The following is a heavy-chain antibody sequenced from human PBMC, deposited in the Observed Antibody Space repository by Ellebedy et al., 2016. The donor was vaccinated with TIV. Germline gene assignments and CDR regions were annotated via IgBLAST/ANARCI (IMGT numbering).Heavy chain of an antibody. CDR3: ARGTSNWFDA. V-gene: IGHV1-3*04. CDR2: INTVNDNT. J-gene: IGHJ5*02. Sequence: AASVKVSCKSSGYSFTSYPTHWVRQAPGQSLEWLGWINTVNDNTRHLQKFQGRGAFTRDSSAGVAYMELSGLTSDYTALYFCARGTSNWFDAWGQGTLVTVSS. CDR1: GYSFTSYP.